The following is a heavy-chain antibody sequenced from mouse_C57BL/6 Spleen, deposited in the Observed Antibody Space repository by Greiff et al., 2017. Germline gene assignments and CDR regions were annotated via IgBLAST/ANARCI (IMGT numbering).Heavy chain of an antibody. CDR2: IYPTDSET. J-gene: IGHJ3*01. D-gene: IGHD3-2*02. Sequence: VQLQQPGAELVRPGSSVKLSCKASGYTFTSYWMDWVKQRPGQGLEWIGNIYPTDSETHYNQKFKDKATLTVDKSSSTAYMQLSSLTSEDSAGYSCARKGMCSGFAYWGQGTLVTVSA. CDR3: ARKGMCSGFAY. CDR1: GYTFTSYW. V-gene: IGHV1-61*01.